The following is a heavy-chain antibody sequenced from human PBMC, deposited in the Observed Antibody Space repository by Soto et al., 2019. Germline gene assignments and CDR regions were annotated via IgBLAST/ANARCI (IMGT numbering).Heavy chain of an antibody. D-gene: IGHD3-22*01. Sequence: QVQLVESGGGVVQPGRSLRLSCAASGFTFSSYAMHWVRQAPGKGLEWVAVISYDGSNKYYADSVKGRFTISRDNSKNTLYLQMNRLRAEDTAVYYCARPYYYDSSGDAFDIWGQGTMVTVSS. CDR2: ISYDGSNK. CDR3: ARPYYYDSSGDAFDI. CDR1: GFTFSSYA. V-gene: IGHV3-30-3*01. J-gene: IGHJ3*02.